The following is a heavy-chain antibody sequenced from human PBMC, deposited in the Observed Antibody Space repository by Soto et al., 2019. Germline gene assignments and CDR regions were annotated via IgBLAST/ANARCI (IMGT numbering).Heavy chain of an antibody. CDR3: AICILLVVPAAFVRHHFDY. V-gene: IGHV4-34*01. CDR2: INHSGST. J-gene: IGHJ4*02. D-gene: IGHD2-2*01. CDR1: GGSFSGYY. Sequence: PSETLSLTFAVYGGSFSGYYWSWIRQPPGKGLEWIGEINHSGSTNYNPSLKSRVTISVDTSKNQFSLKLSSVTAADTAVYYCAICILLVVPAAFVRHHFDYWGKGTLVTVSS.